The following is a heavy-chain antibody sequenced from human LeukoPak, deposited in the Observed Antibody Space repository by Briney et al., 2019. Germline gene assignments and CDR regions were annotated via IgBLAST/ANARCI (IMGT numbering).Heavy chain of an antibody. CDR3: ARERFLEWLSPVYYFDY. CDR1: GGSFSGYY. J-gene: IGHJ4*02. Sequence: SETLSLTCAVYGGSFSGYYWSWIRQPPGKGLEWIGYIYYSGSTNYNPSLKSRVTMSVDTSKNQFSLKLSSVTAADTAVYYCARERFLEWLSPVYYFDYWGQGTLVTVSS. CDR2: IYYSGST. D-gene: IGHD3-3*01. V-gene: IGHV4-59*12.